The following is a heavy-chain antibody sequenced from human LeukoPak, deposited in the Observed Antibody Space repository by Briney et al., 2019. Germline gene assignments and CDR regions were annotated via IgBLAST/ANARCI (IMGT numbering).Heavy chain of an antibody. V-gene: IGHV4-59*11. CDR3: ARAPSTMVRGVIKFPSSFDY. Sequence: ASETLSLTCTVSGGSISSHYWSWIRQPPGKGLEWIGYIYYSGSTNYNPSLKSRVTISVDTSKNQFSLKLSSVTAADTAVYYCARAPSTMVRGVIKFPSSFDYWGQGALVTVSS. J-gene: IGHJ4*02. D-gene: IGHD3-10*01. CDR2: IYYSGST. CDR1: GGSISSHY.